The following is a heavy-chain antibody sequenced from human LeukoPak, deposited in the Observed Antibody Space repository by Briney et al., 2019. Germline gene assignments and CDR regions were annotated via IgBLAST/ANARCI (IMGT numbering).Heavy chain of an antibody. V-gene: IGHV5-51*01. CDR3: ARQGAAGKYYYYYMDV. D-gene: IGHD6-13*01. J-gene: IGHJ6*03. CDR1: GYNFPIYW. Sequence: GESLKISCQGSGYNFPIYWIGWVCQMPGQGLEWMGIIYPDDSNTIYGPSFQGQVTISADKSTNTAYLEWSSLKASDTAIYYCARQGAAGKYYYYYMDVWGKGTTVTVSS. CDR2: IYPDDSNT.